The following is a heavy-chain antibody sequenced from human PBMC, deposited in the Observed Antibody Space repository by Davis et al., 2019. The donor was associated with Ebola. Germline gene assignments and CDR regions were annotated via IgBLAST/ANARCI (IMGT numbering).Heavy chain of an antibody. D-gene: IGHD2-8*01. V-gene: IGHV1-69*10. CDR1: GGTFSSYA. CDR2: IIPIFVIA. Sequence: SVKVSCKASGGTFSSYAISWVRQAPGQGLEWMGGIIPIFVIANYAQKFQGRVTMTRDTSTSTVYMELSSLRSEDTAVYYCARGGLIGVGYYFDYWGQGTLVTVSS. J-gene: IGHJ4*02. CDR3: ARGGLIGVGYYFDY.